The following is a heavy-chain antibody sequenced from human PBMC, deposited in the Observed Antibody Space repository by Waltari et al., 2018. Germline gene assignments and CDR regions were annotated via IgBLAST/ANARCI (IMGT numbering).Heavy chain of an antibody. CDR2: IYSGGSK. CDR1: GFTVSNNY. D-gene: IGHD3-9*01. V-gene: IGHV3-53*02. Sequence: EVQLVETGGGLIQPGGSLSLSCAASGFTVSNNYMSWVRQAPGKGLEWVSVIYSGGSKYYADAVKGRFTISRDNSKNTLYLQMNSLRAEDTAVYYCARGQYYDIVTGYYRGYWFDPWGQGTLVTVSS. CDR3: ARGQYYDIVTGYYRGYWFDP. J-gene: IGHJ5*02.